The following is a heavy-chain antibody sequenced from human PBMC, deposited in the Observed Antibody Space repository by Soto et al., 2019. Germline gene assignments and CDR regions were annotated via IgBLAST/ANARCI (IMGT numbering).Heavy chain of an antibody. CDR2: ISYDGSNK. J-gene: IGHJ4*02. Sequence: QVQLVESGGGVVQPGRSLRLSCAASGFTFSSYGMHWVRQAPGKGLEWVAVISYDGSNKYYADSVKGRFTISRDNSKNTLYLQMNSLRAEDTAMYYCAKVRPTYSSSHTLNYWGQGTLVTVSS. D-gene: IGHD6-13*01. CDR1: GFTFSSYG. CDR3: AKVRPTYSSSHTLNY. V-gene: IGHV3-30*18.